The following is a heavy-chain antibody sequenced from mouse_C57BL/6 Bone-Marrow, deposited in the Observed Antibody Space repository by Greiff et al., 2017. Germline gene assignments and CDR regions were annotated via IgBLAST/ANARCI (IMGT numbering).Heavy chain of an antibody. V-gene: IGHV5-4*01. Sequence: EVQGVESGGGLVKPGGSLKLSCAASGFTFSSYAMSWVRQTPEKRLEWVATISDGGSYTYYPDNVKGRFTISRDNAKNNLYLQMSHLKSEDTAMYYCARYGSSRWYFDVWGTGTTVTVSS. CDR1: GFTFSSYA. D-gene: IGHD1-1*01. J-gene: IGHJ1*03. CDR2: ISDGGSYT. CDR3: ARYGSSRWYFDV.